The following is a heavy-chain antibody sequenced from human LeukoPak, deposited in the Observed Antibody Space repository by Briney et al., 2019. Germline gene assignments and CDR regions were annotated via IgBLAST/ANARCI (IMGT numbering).Heavy chain of an antibody. CDR1: GFTFSSYA. J-gene: IGHJ3*02. CDR3: AIVDDSSGYYRIMGAFDI. CDR2: ISGSGGST. Sequence: GGSLRLSCAASGFTFSSYAMSWVRQAPGKGLEWVSAISGSGGSTYYADSVKGRFTISRDNSKNTLYLQMNSLRAEDTAVYYCAIVDDSSGYYRIMGAFDIWGQGIMVTVS. D-gene: IGHD3-22*01. V-gene: IGHV3-23*01.